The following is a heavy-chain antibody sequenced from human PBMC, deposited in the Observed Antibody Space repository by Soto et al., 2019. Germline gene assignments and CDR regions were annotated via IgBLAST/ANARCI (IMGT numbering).Heavy chain of an antibody. Sequence: VQLVQSGAEVKKPGSSVKVSCKASGGTFSSYAISWVRQAPGQGLEWMGGIIPIFGTANYAQKFQGRVTITADESTRTACMELSSLSSEDTAVYYCARVDIVVVPAAKSAFDIWGQGTMVTVSS. CDR2: IIPIFGTA. V-gene: IGHV1-69*01. CDR1: GGTFSSYA. CDR3: ARVDIVVVPAAKSAFDI. D-gene: IGHD2-2*01. J-gene: IGHJ3*02.